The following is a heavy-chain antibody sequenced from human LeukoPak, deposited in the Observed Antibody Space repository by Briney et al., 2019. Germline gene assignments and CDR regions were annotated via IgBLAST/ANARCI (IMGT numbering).Heavy chain of an antibody. J-gene: IGHJ4*02. CDR2: ISGRGNTI. CDR1: GFTFSSYN. Sequence: PGGSLRLSRAASGFTFSSYNMNWVRQAPGKGLEWVSYISGRGNTIKYADSVKGRFTISRDNGKNSLYLHMSSLRAEDTAVYYCARDPPALEDLDYWGQGTQVTVSS. V-gene: IGHV3-48*04. CDR3: ARDPPALEDLDY.